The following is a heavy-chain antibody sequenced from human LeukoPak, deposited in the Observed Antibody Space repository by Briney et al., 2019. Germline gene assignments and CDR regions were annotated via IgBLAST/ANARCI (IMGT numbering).Heavy chain of an antibody. Sequence: SETLSLTCTVSGVSISSSNSYWGWIRQPPGKGLEWIGSIYYSGSTYYNPSLKSRVTISVDTSKNQFSLKLSSVTAADTAVYYCARGRAAAGIFDYWGQGTLVTVSS. CDR1: GVSISSSNSY. D-gene: IGHD6-13*01. CDR2: IYYSGST. V-gene: IGHV4-39*01. CDR3: ARGRAAAGIFDY. J-gene: IGHJ4*02.